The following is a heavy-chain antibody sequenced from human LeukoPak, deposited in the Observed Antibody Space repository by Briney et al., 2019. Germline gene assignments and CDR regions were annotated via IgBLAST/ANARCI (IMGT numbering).Heavy chain of an antibody. Sequence: ASVKVSCKASDYTFITYGLSWVRQSTGQRLEWMGWINTYNGNTNNAKKRQSRVTMTTDTSANTAYMELRSLRSDDTAVYYGARDRSEHYDRSAYSWNDAFDLWGQGTMVTVPS. D-gene: IGHD3-22*01. J-gene: IGHJ3*01. CDR2: INTYNGNT. V-gene: IGHV1-18*01. CDR1: DYTFITYG. CDR3: ARDRSEHYDRSAYSWNDAFDL.